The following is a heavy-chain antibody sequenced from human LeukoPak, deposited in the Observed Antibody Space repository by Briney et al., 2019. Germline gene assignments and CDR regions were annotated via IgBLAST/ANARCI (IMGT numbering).Heavy chain of an antibody. CDR2: VGIDSGNT. D-gene: IGHD5-24*01. CDR1: GVPFSGEG. Sequence: MLSCAATGVPFSGEGMSWVRQAQGKGLEWISYVGIDSGNTYYADSVKGRFTISADKAKNSLVLQMNSLRVEDTAVYYCARDYKYAFDNWGQGTLVTVSS. J-gene: IGHJ4*02. CDR3: ARDYKYAFDN. V-gene: IGHV3-48*01.